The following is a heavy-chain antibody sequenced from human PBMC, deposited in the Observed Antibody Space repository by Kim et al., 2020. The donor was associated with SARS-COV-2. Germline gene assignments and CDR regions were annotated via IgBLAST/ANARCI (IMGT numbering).Heavy chain of an antibody. D-gene: IGHD3-22*01. Sequence: GGSLRLSCAASEFTFSSYGMHWVHQAPGKGLEWVAVISHDGSNKYYADSVKGRFIISRDNSKNTLYLQMNSLRDEDTAVYYCAKVHYYDSSGYLDYWGQGTLVTVSS. CDR1: EFTFSSYG. CDR2: ISHDGSNK. CDR3: AKVHYYDSSGYLDY. J-gene: IGHJ4*02. V-gene: IGHV3-30*18.